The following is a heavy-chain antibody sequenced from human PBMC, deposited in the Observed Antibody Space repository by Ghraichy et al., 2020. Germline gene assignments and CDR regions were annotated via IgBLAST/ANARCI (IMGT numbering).Heavy chain of an antibody. CDR1: GFSLSTSGAG. Sequence: SGPTLVKPTQALTLTCTFSGFSLSTSGAGVGWIRQPPGKTLEWLALIYWNDDDRYSPSLRSRLTVTKDTSRNRVVLTMTNMDPVDTATYFCARAVRDYHYRGCYYPRFRPWGPGTQGTVSS. V-gene: IGHV2-5*01. J-gene: IGHJ5*02. CDR2: IYWNDDD. D-gene: IGHD3-22*01. CDR3: ARAVRDYHYRGCYYPRFRP.